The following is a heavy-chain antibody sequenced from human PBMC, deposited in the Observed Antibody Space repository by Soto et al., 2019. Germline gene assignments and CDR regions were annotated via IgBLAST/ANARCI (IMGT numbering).Heavy chain of an antibody. CDR3: ARHKGDSGYDYRFDY. V-gene: IGHV4-59*08. CDR1: GGSISNYY. D-gene: IGHD5-12*01. Sequence: PSETLSLTCTVSGGSISNYYWSWIRQPPGKGLEWIGYIYYSGSTNYTPSLKSRITISVDTSKKQFSLKLNSVTAADTAVYYCARHKGDSGYDYRFDYWGQGTLVTVSS. CDR2: IYYSGST. J-gene: IGHJ4*02.